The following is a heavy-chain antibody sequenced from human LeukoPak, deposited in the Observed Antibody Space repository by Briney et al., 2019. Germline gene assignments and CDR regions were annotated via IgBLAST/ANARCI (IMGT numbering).Heavy chain of an antibody. J-gene: IGHJ4*02. V-gene: IGHV3-23*01. CDR3: ATDEVPNDY. CDR1: GFTFSSHA. CDR2: ISRSGDIT. Sequence: GGSLRLSCSASGFTFSSHAMTWARQASGKGLEWVSAISRSGDITYYADSVKGRFTISRDISKNTLYLQMNSLRAEDTAIYYCATDEVPNDYWGQGTLVTVSS. D-gene: IGHD1-1*01.